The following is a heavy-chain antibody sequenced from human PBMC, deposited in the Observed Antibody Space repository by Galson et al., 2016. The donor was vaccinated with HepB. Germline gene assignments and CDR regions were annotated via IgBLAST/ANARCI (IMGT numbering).Heavy chain of an antibody. CDR1: TFTFSGYA. CDR2: ISGSGSTT. Sequence: SLRLSCAASTFTFSGYAMSWVRQAPGKGLEWVSTISGSGSTTYYADSVKGRFTVSRDNFKNTLYLQMNSLRAEDTAVYYCEKHLESGYSYGSLDAFYIWGQGTMVTVSS. D-gene: IGHD5-18*01. V-gene: IGHV3-23*01. CDR3: EKHLESGYSYGSLDAFYI. J-gene: IGHJ3*02.